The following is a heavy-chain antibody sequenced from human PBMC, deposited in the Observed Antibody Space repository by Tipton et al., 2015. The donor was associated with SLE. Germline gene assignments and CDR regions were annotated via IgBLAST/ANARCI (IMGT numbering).Heavy chain of an antibody. Sequence: QLVQSGAEVKKPGASVKVSCKASGYTFASYGISWVRQAPGQGLEWMGWISAYNGNTNYAQKFQGRVTMTTDTSTSTAYMELRSLRSDDTARYYCAVHCSGGSCYSFQHWGQGTLVTVSS. D-gene: IGHD2-15*01. V-gene: IGHV1-18*01. CDR1: GYTFASYG. CDR2: ISAYNGNT. CDR3: AVHCSGGSCYSFQH. J-gene: IGHJ1*01.